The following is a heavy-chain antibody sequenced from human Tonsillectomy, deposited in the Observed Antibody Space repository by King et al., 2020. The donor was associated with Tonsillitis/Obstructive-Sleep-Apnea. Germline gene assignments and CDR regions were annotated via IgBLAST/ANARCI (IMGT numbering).Heavy chain of an antibody. CDR3: ASISWGLPEIGPGAFDI. V-gene: IGHV3-33*01. J-gene: IGHJ3*02. CDR1: GFTFSSYG. D-gene: IGHD1-14*01. CDR2: IWHDGSNK. Sequence: VQLVESGGGVVQPGRSLRLSCAASGFTFSSYGMHWVRQAPGKGLEWVAVIWHDGSNKYYADSVKGRFTISRDNSKNTLYLQMNSLRAEDTAVYYCASISWGLPEIGPGAFDIWGQGTMVTVSS.